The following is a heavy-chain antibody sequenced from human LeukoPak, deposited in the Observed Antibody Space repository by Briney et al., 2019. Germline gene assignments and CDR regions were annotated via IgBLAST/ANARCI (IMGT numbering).Heavy chain of an antibody. D-gene: IGHD4-17*01. Sequence: GGSLRLSCAASGFTFSSYAMSWVRQAPGKGLEWVANIKQDGSEKYYVDSVKGRFTISRDNAKNSLYLQMNSLRAEDTAVYYCARENENGDYRGWFDPWGQGTLVTVSS. CDR2: IKQDGSEK. CDR3: ARENENGDYRGWFDP. J-gene: IGHJ5*02. CDR1: GFTFSSYA. V-gene: IGHV3-7*01.